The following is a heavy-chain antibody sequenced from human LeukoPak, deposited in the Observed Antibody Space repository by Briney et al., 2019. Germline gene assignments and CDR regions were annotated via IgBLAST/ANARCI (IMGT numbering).Heavy chain of an antibody. CDR1: GFTFSSYA. CDR2: ISGSGGST. V-gene: IGHV3-23*01. CDR3: AKDLGTYYDFWSGYDAFDI. D-gene: IGHD3-3*01. J-gene: IGHJ3*02. Sequence: GGSLRLSCAASGFTFSSYAMSWVRQAPGKGLEWVSAISGSGGSTYYADSVKGRFTISRDNSKNTLYLQMNSLRAEDTAVYYCAKDLGTYYDFWSGYDAFDIWGQGTMVTVSS.